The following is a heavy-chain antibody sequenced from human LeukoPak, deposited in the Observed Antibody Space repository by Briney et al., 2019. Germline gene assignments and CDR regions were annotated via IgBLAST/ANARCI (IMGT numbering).Heavy chain of an antibody. J-gene: IGHJ4*02. CDR3: ARDAFYGDLDY. D-gene: IGHD4-17*01. CDR1: GFTFSSYG. V-gene: IGHV3-66*01. CDR2: IYSGGST. Sequence: GGTLRLSCAAAGFTFSSYGMSWVRQAPGKGLEWVSVIYSGGSTYYADSVKGRFTISRDNSKNTLYLQMNSLRAEDTAVYYCARDAFYGDLDYWGQGTLVTVSS.